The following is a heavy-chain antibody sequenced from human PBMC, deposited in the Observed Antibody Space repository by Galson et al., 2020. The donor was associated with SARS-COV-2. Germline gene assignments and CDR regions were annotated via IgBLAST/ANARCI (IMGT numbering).Heavy chain of an antibody. CDR3: AKDRHTSGWPYFVDF. D-gene: IGHD6-19*01. V-gene: IGHV3-43*01. CDR1: GFTFDAYM. Sequence: GGSLRLTCAASGFTFDAYMMHWVRQPPGKGLEWVSLIRWDGGRTYYEDSVKGRFIISRDNSKNSLFLQMNSLTPEDTALYFCAKDRHTSGWPYFVDFWGQGTLVTV. CDR2: IRWDGGRT. J-gene: IGHJ4*02.